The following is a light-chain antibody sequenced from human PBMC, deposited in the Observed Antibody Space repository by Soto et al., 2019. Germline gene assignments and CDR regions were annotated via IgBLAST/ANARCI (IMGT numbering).Light chain of an antibody. CDR1: QSVSTF. CDR3: QQRENWPLT. CDR2: DAS. J-gene: IGKJ4*01. Sequence: EIVLTQSPTTLSLSPGERATLSCRASQSVSTFLAWYQQKPGQAPRLVIYDASSRATGIPARFSGSGSGTDFTLAISSLEPEDFAVYYCQQRENWPLTFGGGTTVDIK. V-gene: IGKV3-11*01.